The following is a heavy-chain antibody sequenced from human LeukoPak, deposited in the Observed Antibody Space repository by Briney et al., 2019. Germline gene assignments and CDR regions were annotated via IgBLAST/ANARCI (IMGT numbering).Heavy chain of an antibody. CDR1: GGTFSSYA. CDR2: IIPIFGTA. CDR3: ATNLWGGATTAIVMDY. V-gene: IGHV1-69*13. J-gene: IGHJ4*02. Sequence: SVKVSCKASGGTFSSYAISWVRQAPGQGLEWMGGIIPIFGTANYAQKFQGRVTITADESTSTAYMELSSLRSEDTAVYYCATNLWGGATTAIVMDYWGQGTLVTVSS. D-gene: IGHD1-26*01.